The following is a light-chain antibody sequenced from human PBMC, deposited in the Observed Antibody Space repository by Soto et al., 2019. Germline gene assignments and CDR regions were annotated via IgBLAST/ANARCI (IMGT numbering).Light chain of an antibody. CDR2: GNS. Sequence: QSVLTQPPSVSGAPGQRVTISCTGSSSNIGAGYDVHWYQQLPGTAPKLLIYGNSNRPSGVPDRFSGSKSAASSSLSITGLRGEDEADYYCQSYDGSLIGGVVFGGGTKLTVL. CDR3: QSYDGSLIGGVV. V-gene: IGLV1-40*01. J-gene: IGLJ2*01. CDR1: SSNIGAGYD.